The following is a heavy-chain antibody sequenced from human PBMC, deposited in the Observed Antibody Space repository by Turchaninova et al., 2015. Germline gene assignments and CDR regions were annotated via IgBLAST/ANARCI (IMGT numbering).Heavy chain of an antibody. CDR2: IDLNSAYI. Sequence: QVLVVQSAAEVRKPGASVTLSCNTSRDAFTGHHMHWAREVPGQGLEGMGRIDLNSAYIDSAQKFQGRVTLTRDTSISTAYMEVSDLRFDDTALYFCAREIEVAGNTFDVWGRGTMVTVSS. CDR1: RDAFTGHH. D-gene: IGHD6-19*01. CDR3: AREIEVAGNTFDV. J-gene: IGHJ3*01. V-gene: IGHV1-2*06.